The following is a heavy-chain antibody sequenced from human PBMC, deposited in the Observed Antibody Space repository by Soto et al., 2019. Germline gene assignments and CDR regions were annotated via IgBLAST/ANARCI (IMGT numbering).Heavy chain of an antibody. V-gene: IGHV3-33*01. D-gene: IGHD6-13*01. CDR2: IWYDGSNK. J-gene: IGHJ5*02. CDR1: GFTFSSYG. CDR3: ARGQQQLPKDWFDP. Sequence: QVQLVESGGGVVQPGRSLRLSCAASGFTFSSYGMHWVRQAPGKGLEWVAVIWYDGSNKYYADSVKGRFTISRDNSKNTLYLQMNSLRAEDTAVYYCARGQQQLPKDWFDPWGQGTLVTVSS.